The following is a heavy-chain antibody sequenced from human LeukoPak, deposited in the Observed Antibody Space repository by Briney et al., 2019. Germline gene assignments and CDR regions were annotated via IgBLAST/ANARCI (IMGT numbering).Heavy chain of an antibody. V-gene: IGHV4-59*08. CDR2: IYYSGST. CDR1: GGSISLYY. CDR3: ARRYSSGWPFDY. D-gene: IGHD6-19*01. J-gene: IGHJ4*02. Sequence: SETLSLTCTVSGGSISLYYWSWIRQPPGKGLEWIGYIYYSGSTNYNPSLKSRVTISVDTSKNQFSLKLSSVTAADTAVYYCARRYSSGWPFDYWGQGTLVTVSS.